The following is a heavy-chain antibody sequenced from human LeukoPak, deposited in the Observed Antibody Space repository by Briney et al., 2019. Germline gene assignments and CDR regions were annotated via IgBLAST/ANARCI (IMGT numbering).Heavy chain of an antibody. V-gene: IGHV3-33*01. Sequence: PGRSLRRSCAASGFPFSNYGMHWVPQVPGKGLEWVAALWFDGIGNYYADSVKGRLTVSRDNSKNTLYLQMNSLRAEDTAVYYCARDLEDSSPFGAFDMWGQGTMVTVSS. J-gene: IGHJ3*02. CDR3: ARDLEDSSPFGAFDM. CDR1: GFPFSNYG. CDR2: LWFDGIGN. D-gene: IGHD3-22*01.